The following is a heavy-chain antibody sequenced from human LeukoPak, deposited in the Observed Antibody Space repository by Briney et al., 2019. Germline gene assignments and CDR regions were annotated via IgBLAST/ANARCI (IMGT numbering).Heavy chain of an antibody. V-gene: IGHV3-7*01. CDR2: INPDGSEK. Sequence: PGYSLTLSCVASAFSFTTHYMSWVRQAPGKGLEWVAIINPDGSEKSYVDSVKGRFTISRDNSDNLLYLNMNNLRAEDTALYYCARDPASGALDIWGQGTVVTVSS. CDR1: AFSFTTHY. CDR3: ARDPASGALDI. J-gene: IGHJ3*02.